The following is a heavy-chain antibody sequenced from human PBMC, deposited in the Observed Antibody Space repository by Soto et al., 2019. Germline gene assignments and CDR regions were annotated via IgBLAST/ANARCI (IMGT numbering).Heavy chain of an antibody. D-gene: IGHD6-13*01. CDR1: GFTFSSYW. J-gene: IGHJ4*02. V-gene: IGHV3-7*03. Sequence: EVQVVESGGGLVQPGGSLRLSCAASGFTFSSYWMSWGRQAPGKGPEWVANIKQDGSEKYYVDSVKGRFTISRDNAKNSLYLQMNGLRAEDTAVYYCARGFMGPSSWIDYWGQGTLVTVSS. CDR3: ARGFMGPSSWIDY. CDR2: IKQDGSEK.